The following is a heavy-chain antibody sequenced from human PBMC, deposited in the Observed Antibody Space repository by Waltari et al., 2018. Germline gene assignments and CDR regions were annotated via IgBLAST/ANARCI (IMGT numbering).Heavy chain of an antibody. CDR1: GSSFTSYW. D-gene: IGHD4-17*01. CDR2: IYPGDSDT. J-gene: IGHJ4*02. V-gene: IGHV5-51*04. Sequence: EVQLVQSGAEVKKPGASLKISCKGSGSSFTSYWIDWVRQMPGKGLEWMGIIYPGDSDTRYSPSFQGQVTISADKPISTAYLQWSSLKASDTAMYYCARKVDYGGNSGRGPFDYWGQGTLVTVSS. CDR3: ARKVDYGGNSGRGPFDY.